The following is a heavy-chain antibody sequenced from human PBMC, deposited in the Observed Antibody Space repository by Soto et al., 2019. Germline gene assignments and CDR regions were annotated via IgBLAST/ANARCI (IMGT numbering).Heavy chain of an antibody. J-gene: IGHJ5*02. Sequence: GGSLRLSCAASGFTFSSYWMSWVRQAPGKGLEWVANIKQDGSKKYYADSVKGRFTISRDNSKNTLYLQMNSLRAEDTAVYYYGVHGRFDPWAREPWSPSPQ. CDR3: GVHGRFDP. CDR1: GFTFSSYW. CDR2: IKQDGSKK. D-gene: IGHD1-1*01. V-gene: IGHV3-7*01.